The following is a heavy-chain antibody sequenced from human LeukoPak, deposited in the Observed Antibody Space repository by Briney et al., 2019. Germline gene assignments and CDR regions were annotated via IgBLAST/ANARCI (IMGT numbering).Heavy chain of an antibody. Sequence: PSETLSLTCTVSGGSIRSYYWGWIRQPPGKGLEWVAYIYYSGSANYNPSLKSRVTISVDTSKNQFSLKLSSVTAADTAVYYCARVIPVGDGTSFFDYWGQGTLVTVSS. J-gene: IGHJ4*02. CDR1: GGSIRSYY. CDR2: IYYSGSA. V-gene: IGHV4-59*01. CDR3: ARVIPVGDGTSFFDY. D-gene: IGHD1-26*01.